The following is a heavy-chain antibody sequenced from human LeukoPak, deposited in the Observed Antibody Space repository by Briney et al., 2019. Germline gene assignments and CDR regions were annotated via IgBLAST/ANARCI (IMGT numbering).Heavy chain of an antibody. CDR2: IYSGGST. J-gene: IGHJ6*03. V-gene: IGHV3-66*01. D-gene: IGHD1-1*01. CDR1: GFTVSSNY. Sequence: GGSLRLSCAASGFTVSSNYTSWVRQAPGKGLEWVSVIYSGGSTYYADSVKGRFTISRDNSKNTLYLQMNSLRAEDTAVYYCARGPGVERRGFWDYYYYYYMDVWGKGTTVTISS. CDR3: ARGPGVERRGFWDYYYYYYMDV.